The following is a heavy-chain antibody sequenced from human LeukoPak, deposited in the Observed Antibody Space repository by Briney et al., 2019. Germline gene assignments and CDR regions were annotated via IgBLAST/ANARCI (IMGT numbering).Heavy chain of an antibody. CDR2: IRYDGSNK. D-gene: IGHD3-9*01. CDR3: AREGYSYGSGFDDILTGYYNY. Sequence: GGSLRLSCAASGFTFSSYGMHWVRQAPGRGLEWVAFIRYDGSNKYYADSVKGRFTISRDNAKNSLYLQMNSLRAEDTAVYYCAREGYSYGSGFDDILTGYYNYWGQGTLVTVSS. CDR1: GFTFSSYG. J-gene: IGHJ4*02. V-gene: IGHV3-30*02.